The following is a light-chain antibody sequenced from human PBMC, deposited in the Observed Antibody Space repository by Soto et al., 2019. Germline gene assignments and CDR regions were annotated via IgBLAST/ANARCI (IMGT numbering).Light chain of an antibody. Sequence: QSVLTQPPSVSGAPGQRVTISCTGSSSNIGANYDVHWYQHRPATAPKLLIFGNTNRPSGVPDRFSGSKSGTSASLAITGLQAEDEGDYYCQSYDSTLSARYVFGTGTKVTVL. J-gene: IGLJ1*01. CDR2: GNT. V-gene: IGLV1-40*01. CDR3: QSYDSTLSARYV. CDR1: SSNIGANYD.